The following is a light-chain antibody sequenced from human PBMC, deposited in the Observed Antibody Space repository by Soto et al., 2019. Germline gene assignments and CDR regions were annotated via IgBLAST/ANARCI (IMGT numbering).Light chain of an antibody. Sequence: IQMTQSPSTLSASVGDRVTITCRASQSIASWLAWYQQKPGKAPELLIYDASSLKSGVPSRFSGSGSGTEFTLTISDLQPGDFATYFCQQYNSYTWTFGQGTGGYQ. CDR3: QQYNSYTWT. CDR1: QSIASW. CDR2: DAS. V-gene: IGKV1-5*01. J-gene: IGKJ1*01.